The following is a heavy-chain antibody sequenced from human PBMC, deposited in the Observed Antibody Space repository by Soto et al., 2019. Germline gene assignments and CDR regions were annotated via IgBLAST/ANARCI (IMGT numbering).Heavy chain of an antibody. J-gene: IGHJ5*02. Sequence: QVQLQESGPGLVKPSQTLSLTCTVSGGSISSGGYYWSWIRQHPGKGLEWIGYIYYSGSTYYNPFLKSRVTISVDTSKNRFSLMLGSVTAADTAVYYCARDVPGGFSSTSCYIHVRSIGDSWFDPWGQGTLVTVSS. D-gene: IGHD2-2*02. CDR1: GGSISSGGYY. V-gene: IGHV4-31*03. CDR2: IYYSGST. CDR3: ARDVPGGFSSTSCYIHVRSIGDSWFDP.